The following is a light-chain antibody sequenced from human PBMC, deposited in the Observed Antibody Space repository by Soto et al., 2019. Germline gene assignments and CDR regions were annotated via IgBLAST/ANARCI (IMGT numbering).Light chain of an antibody. CDR1: SSNIGSGFD. CDR2: GNN. J-gene: IGLJ2*01. CDR3: QSYDSSLNGSRV. Sequence: QAVVTQPPSVSGAPGQRVTISCTGSSSNIGSGFDVHWYQQLPGTAPKLLIYGNNNRPSGVPDRFSGSKSGTSASLAITGLQAEDEADYYCQSYDSSLNGSRVFGGGTKLTVL. V-gene: IGLV1-40*01.